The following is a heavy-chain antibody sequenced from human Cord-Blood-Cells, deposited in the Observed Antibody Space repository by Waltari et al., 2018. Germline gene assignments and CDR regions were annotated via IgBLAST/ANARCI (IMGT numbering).Heavy chain of an antibody. CDR3: ARYRTGTFDY. D-gene: IGHD1-1*01. Sequence: VQLQESGPGLVKPSETLSLPCPVSGGPISSYYWSWIRQPPGKGLEWIGYIYYSGSTNYNPSLKSRVTISVDTSKNQFSLKLSSVTAADTAVYYCARYRTGTFDYWGQGTLVTVSS. CDR1: GGPISSYY. V-gene: IGHV4-59*01. J-gene: IGHJ4*02. CDR2: IYYSGST.